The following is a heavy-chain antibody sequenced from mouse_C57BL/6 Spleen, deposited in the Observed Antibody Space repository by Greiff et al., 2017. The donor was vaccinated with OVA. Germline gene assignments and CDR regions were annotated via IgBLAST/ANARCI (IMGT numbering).Heavy chain of an antibody. CDR1: GYTFTDYY. CDR3: ARGGWDVGY. CDR2: INPNNGGT. Sequence: EVQLQQSGPELVKPGASVKISCKASGYTFTDYYMNWVKQSHGKSLEWIGDINPNNGGTSYNQKFKGKATLTEDKSSSTAYMELRSLTSEDSAVYYCARGGWDVGYWGQGTTLTVSS. J-gene: IGHJ2*01. V-gene: IGHV1-26*01. D-gene: IGHD4-1*01.